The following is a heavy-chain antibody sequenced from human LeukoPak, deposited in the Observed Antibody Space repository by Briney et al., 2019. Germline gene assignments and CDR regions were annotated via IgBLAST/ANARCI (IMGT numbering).Heavy chain of an antibody. CDR3: ARDESRLRYFAHAFDI. V-gene: IGHV3-21*04. CDR1: GFTFSSYS. J-gene: IGHJ3*02. CDR2: ISSSSSYI. D-gene: IGHD3-9*01. Sequence: PGGSLRLSCAASGFTFSSYSMNWVRQAPGKGLERVSSISSSSSYIYYADSVKGRFTISRDNAKNSLYLQMNSLRSDDTAVYYCARDESRLRYFAHAFDIWGQGTMVTVSS.